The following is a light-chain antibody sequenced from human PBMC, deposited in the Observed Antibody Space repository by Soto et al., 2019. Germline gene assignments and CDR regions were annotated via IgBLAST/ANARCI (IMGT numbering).Light chain of an antibody. CDR2: DTS. Sequence: EIVLTQSPATLSLSPGERPTLSCRPSQSVSRYLAWYQQKPGQAPRLLIYDTSHRATGIPARFSGSGSGTDFTLTISSLEPEDFTVYYCQQRSSWPTFGGGTKVEIK. V-gene: IGKV3-11*01. J-gene: IGKJ4*01. CDR3: QQRSSWPT. CDR1: QSVSRY.